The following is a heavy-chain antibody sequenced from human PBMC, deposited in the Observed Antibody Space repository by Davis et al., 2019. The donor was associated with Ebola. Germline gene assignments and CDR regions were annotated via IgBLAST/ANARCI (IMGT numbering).Heavy chain of an antibody. D-gene: IGHD4-11*01. CDR3: ARGHNYAHEY. CDR1: GYTFSNYY. CDR2: INPSDGGT. V-gene: IGHV1-46*01. J-gene: IGHJ4*02. Sequence: ASVKVSCKASGYTFSNYYVHWVRQAPGQGLEWMGIINPSDGGTTYAQKFQGRVTMTRDTSISTVYIELSSLRYDDTADYYCARGHNYAHEYWGQGTLVTVSS.